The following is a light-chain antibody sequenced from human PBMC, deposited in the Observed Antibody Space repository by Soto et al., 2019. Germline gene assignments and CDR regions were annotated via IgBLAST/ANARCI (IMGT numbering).Light chain of an antibody. CDR1: QSIRSW. CDR2: DAS. CDR3: QQSYSTPIT. J-gene: IGKJ5*01. Sequence: DIQMTQSPAPLSASVGDRVTITCRASQSIRSWLAWYQQKPGKAPKLLMYDASSLESGVPLRFSGSGSGTEFTLTISSLQPEDVATYYCQQSYSTPITLGQGTRLEIK. V-gene: IGKV1-5*01.